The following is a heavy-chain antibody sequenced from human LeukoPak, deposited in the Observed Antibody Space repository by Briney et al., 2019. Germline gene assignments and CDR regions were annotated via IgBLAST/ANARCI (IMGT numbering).Heavy chain of an antibody. CDR2: IGGSGVST. J-gene: IGHJ4*02. CDR3: AKYMSSGY. D-gene: IGHD6-19*01. V-gene: IGHV3-23*01. CDR1: GFTFSSYA. Sequence: GGSLRLSCAASGFTFSSYAMSWVRQVPGKGLEWVSAIGGSGVSTYYADSVKGRFTISRDNSKNTLYLQMSTVRAEDTAIYYCAKYMSSGYWGQGTLVTVSS.